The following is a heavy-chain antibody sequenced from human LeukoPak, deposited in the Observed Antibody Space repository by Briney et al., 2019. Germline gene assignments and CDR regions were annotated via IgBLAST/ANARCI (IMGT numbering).Heavy chain of an antibody. CDR2: IYYSGST. D-gene: IGHD2-15*01. CDR3: ARGFGPVVAATPGWFDP. V-gene: IGHV4-59*01. J-gene: IGHJ5*02. Sequence: SETLSLTCTASGGSISSYYWSWIRQPPGKGLEWIGYIYYSGSTNYNPSLKSRVTTSVDTSKNQFSLKLSSVTAADTAVDYCARGFGPVVAATPGWFDPWGQGTLVTVSS. CDR1: GGSISSYY.